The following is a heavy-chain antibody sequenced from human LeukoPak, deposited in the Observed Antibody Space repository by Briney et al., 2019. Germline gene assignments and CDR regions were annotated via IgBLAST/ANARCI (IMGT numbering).Heavy chain of an antibody. V-gene: IGHV3-21*01. CDR2: ISPSSHYI. Sequence: PGGSLRLSCAGSGFTFSNYSINWVRQAPGKGLEWVSSISPSSHYIYYADSVRGRFTISRDNAKNSLYLQMNSLRAEDTAVYYCATKITFYYHSSGYPQGAFDIWGQGTVVTVSS. CDR1: GFTFSNYS. D-gene: IGHD3-22*01. CDR3: ATKITFYYHSSGYPQGAFDI. J-gene: IGHJ3*02.